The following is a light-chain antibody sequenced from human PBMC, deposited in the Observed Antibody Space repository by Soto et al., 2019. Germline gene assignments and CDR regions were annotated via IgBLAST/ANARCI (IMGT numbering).Light chain of an antibody. V-gene: IGLV2-23*03. Sequence: QSALTHPASVSGSPGQSITISCTGTSSDVGSYNLVSWYQQHPGKAPKLMIYEGSKRPSGVSNRFSGSKSGNTASLTISGLQAEDEADYYCCSYAGSSTFVFGGGTKLTVL. J-gene: IGLJ2*01. CDR3: CSYAGSSTFV. CDR2: EGS. CDR1: SSDVGSYNL.